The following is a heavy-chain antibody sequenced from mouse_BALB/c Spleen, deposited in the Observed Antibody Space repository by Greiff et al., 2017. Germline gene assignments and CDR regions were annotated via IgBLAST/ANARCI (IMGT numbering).Heavy chain of an antibody. J-gene: IGHJ4*01. D-gene: IGHD2-4*01. CDR2: ISSGGGST. CDR1: GFAFSSYD. V-gene: IGHV5-12-1*01. Sequence: EVKLMESGGGLVKPGGSLKLSCAASGFAFSSYDMSWVRQTPEKRLEWVAYISSGGGSTYYPDTVKGRFTISRDNAKNTLYLQMSSLKSEDTAMYYCARHFYDYDGYYAMDYWGQGTSVTVSS. CDR3: ARHFYDYDGYYAMDY.